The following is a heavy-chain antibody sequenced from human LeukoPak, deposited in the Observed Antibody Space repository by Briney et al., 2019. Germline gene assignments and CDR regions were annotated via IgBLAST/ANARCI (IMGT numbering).Heavy chain of an antibody. J-gene: IGHJ4*02. Sequence: PGGSLRLSCAASGFTVRRKYMSWVRQAPGKGLEWVSVIYSGDSTKYADSVKGRFTISRDNSKNTLYLQINGLRAEDTAVYYCAKASAMIVVVSKYFDYWGQGTLVTVSS. V-gene: IGHV3-53*01. CDR3: AKASAMIVVVSKYFDY. D-gene: IGHD3-22*01. CDR1: GFTVRRKY. CDR2: IYSGDST.